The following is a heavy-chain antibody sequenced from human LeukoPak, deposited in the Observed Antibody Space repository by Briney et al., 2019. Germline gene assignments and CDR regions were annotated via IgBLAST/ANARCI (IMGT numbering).Heavy chain of an antibody. CDR2: VYYNGIT. CDR1: GVSINTYF. D-gene: IGHD3-16*01. J-gene: IGHJ4*02. Sequence: SETLSLTCTVSGVSINTYFWSWIRQPPGKGLEWIGYVYYNGITNYNPSLKSRVSISLDTSKNQFSLRLNSVTAAETAVYYCASQLGGATFHWGQGTLVTVSS. V-gene: IGHV4-59*01. CDR3: ASQLGGATFH.